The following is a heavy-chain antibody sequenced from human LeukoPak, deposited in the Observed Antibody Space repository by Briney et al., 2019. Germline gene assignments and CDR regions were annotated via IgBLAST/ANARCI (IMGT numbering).Heavy chain of an antibody. D-gene: IGHD4-11*01. CDR1: GGSFSGYY. V-gene: IGHV4-34*01. CDR3: AGGLHRVTTRRYNWFDP. Sequence: SETLSLTCAVYGGSFSGYYWSWLRQPPGKGLEWIGEINHSESTNYTPYLKSQVPKSVDTSKHLFSLKQNSVTAADTAVYYWAGGLHRVTTRRYNWFDPWGQGTLVTVPS. J-gene: IGHJ5*02. CDR2: INHSEST.